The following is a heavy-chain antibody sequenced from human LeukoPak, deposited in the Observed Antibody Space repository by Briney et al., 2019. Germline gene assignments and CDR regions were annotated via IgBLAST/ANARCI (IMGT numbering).Heavy chain of an antibody. CDR2: VYYSGST. J-gene: IGHJ4*02. V-gene: IGHV4-59*01. D-gene: IGHD6-6*01. Sequence: PSETLSLTCTVSSGSFSAYYWDWIRQPPGKGLEWIGSVYYSGSTNYNPSLMSRVTISVDTSKNRFPLNLSSVTAADTAVYYCARGGSRSYTSSTLDYWGQGTLVTVSS. CDR1: SGSFSAYY. CDR3: ARGGSRSYTSSTLDY.